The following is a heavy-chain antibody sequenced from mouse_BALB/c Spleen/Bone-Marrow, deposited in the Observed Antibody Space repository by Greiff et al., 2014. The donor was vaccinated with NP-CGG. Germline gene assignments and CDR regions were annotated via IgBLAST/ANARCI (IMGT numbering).Heavy chain of an antibody. CDR2: IDTSDSYI. Sequence: QVQLQQPGAEFVMPGASVKVSCKASGYTFTDEWMHWVKQRPGQGLEWIGAIDTSDSYINYNQKFKGKASLTVDASSSTAYMHLSSLTSDDSAVYYCARGGHDFSLDYWGQGTSVIVSS. D-gene: IGHD2-4*01. V-gene: IGHV1-69*01. CDR3: ARGGHDFSLDY. CDR1: GYTFTDEW. J-gene: IGHJ4*01.